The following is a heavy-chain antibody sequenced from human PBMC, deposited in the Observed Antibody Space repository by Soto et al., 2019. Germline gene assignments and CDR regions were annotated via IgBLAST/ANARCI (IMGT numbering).Heavy chain of an antibody. V-gene: IGHV2-5*02. CDR2: IYWDDDK. D-gene: IGHD3-16*01. CDR3: AHTPNYYQYAWFDP. J-gene: IGHJ5*02. CDR1: GFSLTTRGVG. Sequence: QITLKESGPPLVKPTQTLTLTCTFSGFSLTTRGVGVGWIRQPPGKALECLALIYWDDDKRYSPSLQSRLSITKDTSKNQVVLKITNVDPVDTPTYYCAHTPNYYQYAWFDPWGQGTLVSVSS.